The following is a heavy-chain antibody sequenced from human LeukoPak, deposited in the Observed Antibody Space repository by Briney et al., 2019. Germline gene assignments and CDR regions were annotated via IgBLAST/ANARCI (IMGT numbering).Heavy chain of an antibody. J-gene: IGHJ3*02. V-gene: IGHV4-31*03. CDR1: GGSISSGGYY. Sequence: PSETLSLTCTVSGGSISSGGYYWSWIRQHPGKGLEWIGYIYYSGSTYYNPSLKSRVTISVDTSKNQFSLKLSSVTAADTAVYYCARDCGFWSGHKLHDAFDIWGQGTMVTVSS. CDR3: ARDCGFWSGHKLHDAFDI. D-gene: IGHD3-3*01. CDR2: IYYSGST.